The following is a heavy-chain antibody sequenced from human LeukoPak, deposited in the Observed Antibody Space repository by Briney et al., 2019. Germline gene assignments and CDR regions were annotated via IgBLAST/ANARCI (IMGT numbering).Heavy chain of an antibody. CDR1: GGSISSSSYY. J-gene: IGHJ4*02. D-gene: IGHD6-13*01. Sequence: SETLSLTCTVSGGSISSSSYYWGWIRQPPGKGLEWIGSIYYSGSTYYNPSLKSRVTISVDTSKNQFSLKLSSVTAADTAVYYCARPSAAGYPYYFDYWGQGTLVTVSS. V-gene: IGHV4-39*01. CDR2: IYYSGST. CDR3: ARPSAAGYPYYFDY.